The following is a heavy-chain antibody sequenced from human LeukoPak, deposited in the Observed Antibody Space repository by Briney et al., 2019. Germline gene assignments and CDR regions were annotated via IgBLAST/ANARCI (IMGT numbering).Heavy chain of an antibody. V-gene: IGHV3-23*01. Sequence: SLSLTCTVSGFAFSTDAIYWSCNPPRPGQHLVSASSGGCTSTYYADSVRGRFTISRDNSKNTLYVQMNSLRAEDTAVYYCARGDYYDSSGHDYWGQGTLVTVSS. D-gene: IGHD3-22*01. CDR1: GFAFSTDA. J-gene: IGHJ4*02. CDR2: SSGGCTST. CDR3: ARGDYYDSSGHDY.